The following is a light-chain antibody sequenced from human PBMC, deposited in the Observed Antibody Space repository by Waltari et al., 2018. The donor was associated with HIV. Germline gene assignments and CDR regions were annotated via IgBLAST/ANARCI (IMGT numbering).Light chain of an antibody. CDR2: EVS. CDR1: SSDIGAYNF. V-gene: IGLV2-14*01. J-gene: IGLJ2*01. CDR3: ASYTRSGILL. Sequence: QSALTQPASVSGSPGKSITFSCIGSSSDIGAYNFVSWYQQRPGKAPKLMIYEVSDRPSGSSNRFSGSKSGITASLTISGLQADDEADYYCASYTRSGILLFGGGTRLTVL.